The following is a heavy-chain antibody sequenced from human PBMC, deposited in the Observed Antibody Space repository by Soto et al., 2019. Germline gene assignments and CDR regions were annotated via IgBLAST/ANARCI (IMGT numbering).Heavy chain of an antibody. Sequence: QVQLQESGPGLVNPSGTLSLTCAVSGGSLSSSSWWSWVRKPPGKALEWLGEIYNSGSTKYNPSLNSRVTISADQSKNAFSLRLSFVTAADTAVYYCVHHGGDPYYHDFWGQGMLVTVSS. CDR1: GGSLSSSSW. V-gene: IGHV4-4*02. D-gene: IGHD4-17*01. J-gene: IGHJ4*02. CDR3: VHHGGDPYYHDF. CDR2: IYNSGST.